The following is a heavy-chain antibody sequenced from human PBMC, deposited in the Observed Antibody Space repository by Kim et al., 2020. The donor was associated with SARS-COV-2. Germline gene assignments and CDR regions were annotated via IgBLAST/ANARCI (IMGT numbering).Heavy chain of an antibody. J-gene: IGHJ4*02. CDR3: ARRRRWGYYGSGFHFDY. Sequence: SETLSLTCAVSGGSISSSNWWSWVRQPPGKGLEWIGEIYHSGSTNYNPSLKSRVTISVDKSKNQFSLKLSSVTAADTAVYYCARRRRWGYYGSGFHFDYWGQGTLVTVSS. D-gene: IGHD3-3*01. V-gene: IGHV4-4*02. CDR2: IYHSGST. CDR1: GGSISSSNW.